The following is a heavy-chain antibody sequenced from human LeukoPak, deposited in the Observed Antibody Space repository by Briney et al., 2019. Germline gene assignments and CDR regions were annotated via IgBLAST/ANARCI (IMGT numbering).Heavy chain of an antibody. CDR3: ARGRIAKIVVVHSFHYGMDV. CDR1: GGSFSGYY. Sequence: SETLSLTCAVYGGSFSGYYWSWIRQPPGKGLEWIGEINHSGSTNYNPSLKSRVSISLEKSKNQFSLELRSVTAADMAVYYCARGRIAKIVVVHSFHYGMDVWGQGTTVTVSS. J-gene: IGHJ6*02. CDR2: INHSGST. V-gene: IGHV4-34*01. D-gene: IGHD3-22*01.